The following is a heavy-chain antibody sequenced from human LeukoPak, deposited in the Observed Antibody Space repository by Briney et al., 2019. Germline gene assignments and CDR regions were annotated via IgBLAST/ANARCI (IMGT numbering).Heavy chain of an antibody. CDR1: GFTFSSYA. CDR2: ISYDGSNK. D-gene: IGHD3-22*01. V-gene: IGHV3-30*04. CDR3: ARDHFYYDSSGYDY. Sequence: GGSLRLSCAASGFTFSSYAMHWVRQAPGKGLEWVAVISYDGSNKYYADSVKGRFTISRDNSKNTLYLQMNSLRAEVTAVYYCARDHFYYDSSGYDYWGQGTLVTVSS. J-gene: IGHJ4*02.